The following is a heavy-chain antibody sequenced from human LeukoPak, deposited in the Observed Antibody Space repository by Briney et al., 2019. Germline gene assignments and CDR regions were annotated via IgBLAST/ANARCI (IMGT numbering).Heavy chain of an antibody. V-gene: IGHV3-7*01. CDR3: ARIGYSSSSFDY. CDR2: IKEDGSVK. Sequence: GGSLRLSCAASGFTFRNYWMSWVRQAPGKGLEWVANIKEDGSVKYFVDSVKDRFTISRDNAKNSVYLQMNSLRAEDTAVYYCARIGYSSSSFDYWGQGILVTVSS. D-gene: IGHD6-6*01. CDR1: GFTFRNYW. J-gene: IGHJ4*02.